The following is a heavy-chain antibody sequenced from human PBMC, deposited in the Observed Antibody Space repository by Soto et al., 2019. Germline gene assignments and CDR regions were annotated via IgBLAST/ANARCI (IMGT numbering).Heavy chain of an antibody. D-gene: IGHD6-13*01. V-gene: IGHV3-9*01. CDR3: GKGLSIAAIDY. CDR2: ITWNRDRV. CDR1: GFTFDDYA. J-gene: IGHJ4*02. Sequence: EVQLVESGGGLVQPGRSLRLSCTASGFTFDDYALHWVRPAPGKGLEWVSGITWNRDRVDYADSVKGRFTISRDNARNSLYLHMNSLIAEDTALYFCGKGLSIAAIDYWGQGTMVTVSS.